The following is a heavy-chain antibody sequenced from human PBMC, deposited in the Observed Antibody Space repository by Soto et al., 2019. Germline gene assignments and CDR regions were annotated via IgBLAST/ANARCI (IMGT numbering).Heavy chain of an antibody. CDR2: ISYDGSNK. J-gene: IGHJ4*02. V-gene: IGHV3-30-3*01. CDR1: GFTFSSYA. D-gene: IGHD2-15*01. Sequence: LRLSCAASGFTFSSYAMHWVRQAPGKGLEWVAVISYDGSNKYYADSVKGRFTISRDNSKNTLYLQMNSLRAEDTAVYYCAREGLRDIVTFDYWGQGTLVTVSS. CDR3: AREGLRDIVTFDY.